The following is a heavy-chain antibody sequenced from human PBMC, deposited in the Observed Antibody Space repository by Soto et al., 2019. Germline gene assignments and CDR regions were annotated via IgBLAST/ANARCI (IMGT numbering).Heavy chain of an antibody. Sequence: GGSLRLSCAASGFTFSSYAMSWVRQAPGKGLEWVSAISGSGGSTYYADSVKGRFTISRDNSKNTLYLQMNSLRAEDTAVYYCAKGFPYYYDSSGYSAPGAFDIWGQGTMVTVSS. CDR3: AKGFPYYYDSSGYSAPGAFDI. CDR1: GFTFSSYA. V-gene: IGHV3-23*01. CDR2: ISGSGGST. J-gene: IGHJ3*02. D-gene: IGHD3-22*01.